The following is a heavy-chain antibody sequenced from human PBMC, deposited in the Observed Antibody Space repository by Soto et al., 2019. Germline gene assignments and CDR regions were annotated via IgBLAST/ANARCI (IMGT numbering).Heavy chain of an antibody. CDR1: GFTFDDYA. CDR2: ISWNSGSI. Sequence: GGSLRLSCAASGFTFDDYAMHWVRQAPGKGLEWVSGISWNSGSIGYADSVKGRFTISRDNAKNSLYLQMNSLRAEDTALYYCAKDLSDPQDVWGKGTTVTVSS. J-gene: IGHJ6*04. CDR3: AKDLSDPQDV. V-gene: IGHV3-9*01.